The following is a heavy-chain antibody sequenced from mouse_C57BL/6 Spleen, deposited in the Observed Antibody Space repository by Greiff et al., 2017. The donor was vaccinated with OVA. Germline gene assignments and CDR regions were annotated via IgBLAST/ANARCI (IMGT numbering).Heavy chain of an antibody. Sequence: VKLQQSGAELARPGASVKLSCKASGYTFTSYGISWVKQRTGQGLEWIGEIYPRSGNTYYNEKFKGKATLTADKSSSTAYMELRSLTSEDSAVYFCARDRYYYGSSYVFAYWGQGTLVTVSA. V-gene: IGHV1-81*01. CDR3: ARDRYYYGSSYVFAY. D-gene: IGHD1-1*01. J-gene: IGHJ3*01. CDR2: IYPRSGNT. CDR1: GYTFTSYG.